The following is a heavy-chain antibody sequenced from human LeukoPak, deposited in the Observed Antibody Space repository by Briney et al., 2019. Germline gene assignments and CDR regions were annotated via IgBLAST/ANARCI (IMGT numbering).Heavy chain of an antibody. CDR1: GYTFTSYG. Sequence: ASVKVSCKTSGYTFTSYGIIWVRQAPGQGLEWMGWISGYNDNTKYTQKFQGRVTMTEDTSTDTAYMELSSLRSEDTAVYYCATRGGYGDYVVQSHRGQYYFDYWGQGTLVTVSS. V-gene: IGHV1-18*01. J-gene: IGHJ4*02. CDR2: ISGYNDNT. CDR3: ATRGGYGDYVVQSHRGQYYFDY. D-gene: IGHD4-17*01.